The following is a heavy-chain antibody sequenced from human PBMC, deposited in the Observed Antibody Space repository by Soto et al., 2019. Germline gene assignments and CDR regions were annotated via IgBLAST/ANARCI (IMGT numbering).Heavy chain of an antibody. CDR1: GGALSANY. J-gene: IGHJ4*02. Sequence: SETLSLTCAVSGGALSANYWTGIRQPPGKGLEWIGEISHRGITNYSPSLKSRVTISVDTSKNQFSLKLSSVTAADTAMYYCARGVGYCSGGRCNPPGCYFDYWGQG. CDR2: ISHRGIT. V-gene: IGHV4-34*01. CDR3: ARGVGYCSGGRCNPPGCYFDY. D-gene: IGHD2-15*01.